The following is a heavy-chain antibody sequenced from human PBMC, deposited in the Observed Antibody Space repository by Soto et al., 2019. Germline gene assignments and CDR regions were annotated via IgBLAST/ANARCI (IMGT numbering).Heavy chain of an antibody. Sequence: SVKVSCKASGYTFTGYYMPWVRQAPGQGLGWMGGIVPVFGRPNYAQRFRGRLTITADESTSTGYMELISLRSDDTAVYYCAREGSGYNFWGQGTQVTVSS. J-gene: IGHJ4*02. D-gene: IGHD5-12*01. CDR1: GYTFTGYY. CDR2: IVPVFGRP. CDR3: AREGSGYNF. V-gene: IGHV1-69*13.